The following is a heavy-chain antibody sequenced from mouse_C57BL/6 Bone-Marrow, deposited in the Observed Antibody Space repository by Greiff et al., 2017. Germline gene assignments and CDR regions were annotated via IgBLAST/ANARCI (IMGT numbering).Heavy chain of an antibody. CDR2: INPSNGGT. J-gene: IGHJ1*03. CDR3: AKTGTGAWYFDV. Sequence: QVQLKQPGTELVKPGASVKLSCKASGYTFTSYWMHWVKQRPGQGLEWIGNINPSNGGTNYNEKFKSKATLTVDKSSSTAYMQLSSLTSEDSAVYYGAKTGTGAWYFDVWGTGTTVTVSS. CDR1: GYTFTSYW. D-gene: IGHD4-1*01. V-gene: IGHV1-53*01.